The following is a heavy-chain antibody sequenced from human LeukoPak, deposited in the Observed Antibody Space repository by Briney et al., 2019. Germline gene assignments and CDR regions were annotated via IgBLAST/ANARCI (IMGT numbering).Heavy chain of an antibody. J-gene: IGHJ4*02. CDR1: GGSFSGYY. CDR2: INHSGST. CDR3: ARYSSGWPYYFDY. D-gene: IGHD6-19*01. Sequence: SETLSLTCAVYGGSFSGYYWSWIRQPPGKGLEWIGEINHSGSTSYNPSLKSRVTISVDTSKKQFSLKLSSVTAADTAVYYCARYSSGWPYYFDYWGQGTLVTVSS. V-gene: IGHV4-34*01.